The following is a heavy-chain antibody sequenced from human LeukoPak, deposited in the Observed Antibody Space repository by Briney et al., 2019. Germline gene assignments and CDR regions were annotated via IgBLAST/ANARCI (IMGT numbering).Heavy chain of an antibody. CDR1: GFTFSSYA. CDR2: ISGSGGST. CDR3: AKGPNDSRGTYYGHFDY. D-gene: IGHD3-22*01. J-gene: IGHJ4*02. V-gene: IGHV3-23*01. Sequence: GGSLRLSCAASGFTFSSYAMSWVRQAPGKGLEWVSAISGSGGSTYYADSMKGRFTISRDNAKNSLYLQMNSLRAEDTAVYYCAKGPNDSRGTYYGHFDYWGQGTLVTVSS.